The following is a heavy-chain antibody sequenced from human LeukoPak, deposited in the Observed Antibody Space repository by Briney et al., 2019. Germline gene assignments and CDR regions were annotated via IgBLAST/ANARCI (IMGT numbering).Heavy chain of an antibody. J-gene: IGHJ4*02. CDR3: ARDLTPAYGLVYYFDY. D-gene: IGHD3-10*01. V-gene: IGHV1-69*05. CDR1: GGTFSSYA. Sequence: ASVKVSCKASGGTFSSYAISWVRQAPGQGLEWMGRIIPIFGTANYAQKFQGRVTITTDESTSTAFMELSSLRSDDTAVYYCARDLTPAYGLVYYFDYWGQGTLVTVSS. CDR2: IIPIFGTA.